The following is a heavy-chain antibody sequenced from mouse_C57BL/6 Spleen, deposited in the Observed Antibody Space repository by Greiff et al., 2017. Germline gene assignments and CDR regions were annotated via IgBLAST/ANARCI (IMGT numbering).Heavy chain of an antibody. CDR2: ISSGSSTI. Sequence: EVHLVESGGGLVKPGGSLKLSCAASGFTFSDYGMHWVRQAPEKGLEWVAYISSGSSTIYYADTVKGRFTISRDNAKNTLFLQMTSLRSEDTAMYYCAREYYGSSLPEFACWGQGTLVTVAT. D-gene: IGHD1-1*01. V-gene: IGHV5-17*01. CDR3: AREYYGSSLPEFAC. J-gene: IGHJ3*01. CDR1: GFTFSDYG.